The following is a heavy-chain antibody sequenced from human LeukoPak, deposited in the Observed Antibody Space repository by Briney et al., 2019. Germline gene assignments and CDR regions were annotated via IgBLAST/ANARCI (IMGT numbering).Heavy chain of an antibody. CDR1: GFTFSSYS. CDR3: ARDLTPYSGYDLSDYYYYMDV. Sequence: GGSLRLSCAASGFTFSSYSMNWVRQAPGKGLEWVSSVSSSSSYIYYADSVKGRFTISRDNAKNSLYLQMNSLRAEDTAVYYCARDLTPYSGYDLSDYYYYMDVWGKGTTVTISS. J-gene: IGHJ6*03. V-gene: IGHV3-21*01. CDR2: VSSSSSYI. D-gene: IGHD5-12*01.